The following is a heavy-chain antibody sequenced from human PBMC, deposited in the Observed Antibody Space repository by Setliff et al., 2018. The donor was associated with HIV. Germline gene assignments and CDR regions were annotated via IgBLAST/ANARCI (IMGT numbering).Heavy chain of an antibody. CDR3: ARDGSEHYPLEGWLDP. V-gene: IGHV4-59*11. CDR1: GGSISSHC. D-gene: IGHD3-3*02. CDR2: IYSSGSA. Sequence: NPSETLSLTCTVSGGSISSHCWSWIRQSPGKALEWIGYIYSSGSANYNPSLNSRVTISVDTSKNHFSLTLSSVTAADTAVYYCARDGSEHYPLEGWLDPWGQGTLVTVSS. J-gene: IGHJ5*02.